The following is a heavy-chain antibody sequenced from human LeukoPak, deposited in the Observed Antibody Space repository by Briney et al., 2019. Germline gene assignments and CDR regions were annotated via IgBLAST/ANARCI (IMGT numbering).Heavy chain of an antibody. CDR3: ARASRIAWSNWFDP. V-gene: IGHV1-3*01. CDR2: INAGNGNT. CDR1: GYTFTIYA. Sequence: GASVKVFCKASGYTFTIYAMHWVRQAPGQRLEWMGWINAGNGNTKYSQKFQGRVTITRDTSASTAYMELSSLRSEDTAVYYCARASRIAWSNWFDPWGQGTLVTVSS. J-gene: IGHJ5*02. D-gene: IGHD6-6*01.